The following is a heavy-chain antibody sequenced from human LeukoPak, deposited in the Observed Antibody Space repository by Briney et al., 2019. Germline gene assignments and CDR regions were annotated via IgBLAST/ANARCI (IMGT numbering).Heavy chain of an antibody. CDR2: IRYDGSNK. CDR1: GFTFKNYG. CDR3: AKDGAIAVSTKVYYYYYYMDV. Sequence: GGSLRLSCVASGFTFKNYGMHWVRQAPGKGLEWVAFIRYDGSNKYYADSVKGRFTISRDNSKNTLYLQMNSLRAEDTAVYYCAKDGAIAVSTKVYYYYYYMDVWGKGTTVTVSS. D-gene: IGHD2-15*01. V-gene: IGHV3-30*02. J-gene: IGHJ6*03.